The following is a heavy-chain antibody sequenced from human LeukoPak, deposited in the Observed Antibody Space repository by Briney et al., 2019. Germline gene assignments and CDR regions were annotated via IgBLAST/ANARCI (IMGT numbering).Heavy chain of an antibody. V-gene: IGHV3-48*03. CDR3: AKDLSKELLYRRGKYYFDY. J-gene: IGHJ4*02. Sequence: GGSLRLSCAASGFTFSSYEMNWVRQAPGKGLEWVSYISSSGSTIYYAGSVKGRFTISRDNAKNSLYLQMNSLRAEDTAVYYCAKDLSKELLYRRGKYYFDYWGQGTLATVSS. CDR1: GFTFSSYE. D-gene: IGHD3-3*01. CDR2: ISSSGSTI.